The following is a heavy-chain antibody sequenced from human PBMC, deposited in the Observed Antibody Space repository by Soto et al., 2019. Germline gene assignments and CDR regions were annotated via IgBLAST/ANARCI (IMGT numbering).Heavy chain of an antibody. D-gene: IGHD3-3*01. CDR3: ARDYTPTDFWAGFWTY. CDR1: GFTFSNYW. Sequence: EVQLVESGGGLVQPGGSLRLSCAASGFTFSNYWMSWVRQPPGKGLEWVANIKQHGTERYYGESVQGRFTISRDNAKNLVYLEMNSLTIDDTAVYYCARDYTPTDFWAGFWTYWGHGTLVTVSS. J-gene: IGHJ4*01. CDR2: IKQHGTER. V-gene: IGHV3-7*05.